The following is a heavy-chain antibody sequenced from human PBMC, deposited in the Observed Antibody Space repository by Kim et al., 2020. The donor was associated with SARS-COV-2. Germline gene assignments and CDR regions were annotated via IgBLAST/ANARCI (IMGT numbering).Heavy chain of an antibody. D-gene: IGHD3-9*01. J-gene: IGHJ4*02. CDR1: GFTFSSYG. CDR3: AKREADYDILSRGDYLDY. Sequence: GGSLRLSCAASGFTFSSYGMHWVRQAPGKGLEWVAVISYDGSKKYYADSVKGRLTISRDNSKNTLYLQMNSLRAEDTAVYYCAKREADYDILSRGDYLDYWGQGTLVTVSS. V-gene: IGHV3-30*18. CDR2: ISYDGSKK.